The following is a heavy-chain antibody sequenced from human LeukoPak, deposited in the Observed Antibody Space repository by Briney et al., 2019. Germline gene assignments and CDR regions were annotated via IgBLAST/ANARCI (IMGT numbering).Heavy chain of an antibody. CDR2: VRTDGREK. Sequence: GGSLRLSCATSGFTLGDHWMTWVRQAPGKGLEWVANVRTDGREKYYVDSVKGRFTISRDNAKNSLYLQMNSLRAEDTAVYYCAREGSGDRRGYYFDYWGQGTLVTVSS. J-gene: IGHJ4*02. CDR1: GFTLGDHW. D-gene: IGHD6-19*01. V-gene: IGHV3-7*01. CDR3: AREGSGDRRGYYFDY.